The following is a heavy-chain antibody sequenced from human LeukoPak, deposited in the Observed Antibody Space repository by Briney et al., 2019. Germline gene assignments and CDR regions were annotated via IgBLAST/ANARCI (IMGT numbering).Heavy chain of an antibody. CDR1: GFTFSSYA. D-gene: IGHD3/OR15-3a*01. V-gene: IGHV3-74*01. CDR2: IKTDGSNR. Sequence: GGSLRLSCAASGFTFSSYAMSRVRQAPGKGLEWVSRIKTDGSNRDYADSVKGRFTISRDNAKNTLYLQMNSLRVEDTAVYYCARDLWTGGDYWGQGTLVIVSS. J-gene: IGHJ4*02. CDR3: ARDLWTGGDY.